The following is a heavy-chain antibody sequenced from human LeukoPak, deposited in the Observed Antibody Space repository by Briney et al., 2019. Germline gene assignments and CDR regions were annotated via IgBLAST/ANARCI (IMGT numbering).Heavy chain of an antibody. D-gene: IGHD2-2*01. Sequence: WVRQASGKGLEWIGSIYYSGSTYYNPSLKSRVTISVDTSKNQFSLKLSSVTAADTAVYYCASTPYCSSTSCRFDYWGQGTLVTVSS. CDR2: IYYSGST. V-gene: IGHV4-39*01. CDR3: ASTPYCSSTSCRFDY. J-gene: IGHJ4*02.